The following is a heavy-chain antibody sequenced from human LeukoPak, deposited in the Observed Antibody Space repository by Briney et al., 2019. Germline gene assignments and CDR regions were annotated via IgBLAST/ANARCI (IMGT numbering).Heavy chain of an antibody. D-gene: IGHD4/OR15-4a*01. J-gene: IGHJ4*02. V-gene: IGHV3-48*03. CDR2: VSGSGSEI. Sequence: PGGSLRLSCAASGFTFNNFEMNWARQAPGKGLEWIAYVSGSGSEIHYGDSVKGRFTISRDNAKSSVYLQMDSLRAEDMALYYCATKVLGTSHFSSWGQGTLVTVSS. CDR1: GFTFNNFE. CDR3: ATKVLGTSHFSS.